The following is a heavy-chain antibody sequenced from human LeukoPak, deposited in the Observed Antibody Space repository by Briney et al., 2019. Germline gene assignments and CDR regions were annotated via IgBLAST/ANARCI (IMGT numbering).Heavy chain of an antibody. CDR1: GFTFRNFW. CDR3: ARRGWSALYYYYYYYMDV. CDR2: IHPEGNEK. V-gene: IGHV3-7*01. Sequence: PGGSLRLSCAASGFTFRNFWMSWVRQAPGRGLEWVANIHPEGNEKYHVESVKGRFTISRDNPKSSLFLQMNGLRVEDTAVYYCARRGWSALYYYYYYYMDVWGKGTTVTVSS. D-gene: IGHD2-15*01. J-gene: IGHJ6*03.